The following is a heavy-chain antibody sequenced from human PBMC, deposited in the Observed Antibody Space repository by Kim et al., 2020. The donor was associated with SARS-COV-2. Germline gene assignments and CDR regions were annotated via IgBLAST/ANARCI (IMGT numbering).Heavy chain of an antibody. CDR1: GFSFRSYR. Sequence: GGSLRLSCAASGFSFRSYRMNWVRQAPGKGLEWVACITSGSSNIFYADSVQGRFTIPRGNAKSTLFLQIHSLRAEDMAVDYCRRDGGNYGDLHFVFWGLG. D-gene: IGHD4-17*01. CDR3: RRDGGNYGDLHFVF. CDR2: ITSGSSNI. V-gene: IGHV3-21*06. J-gene: IGHJ4*02.